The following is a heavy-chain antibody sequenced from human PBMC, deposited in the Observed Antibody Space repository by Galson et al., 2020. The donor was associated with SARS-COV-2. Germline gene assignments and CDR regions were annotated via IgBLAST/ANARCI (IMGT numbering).Heavy chain of an antibody. D-gene: IGHD2-15*01. J-gene: IGHJ4*02. CDR3: AREIYCSDGSCTRPGGY. CDR2: IWYDGSNK. Sequence: GESLKISCVASGFTFSGYGMHWVRQAPGKGLEWVAVIWYDGSNKDYADSVKGRFTISRDNSRNTLYLQMNSLRVEDTAVYYCAREIYCSDGSCTRPGGYWGQGTLVTVSS. V-gene: IGHV3-33*01. CDR1: GFTFSGYG.